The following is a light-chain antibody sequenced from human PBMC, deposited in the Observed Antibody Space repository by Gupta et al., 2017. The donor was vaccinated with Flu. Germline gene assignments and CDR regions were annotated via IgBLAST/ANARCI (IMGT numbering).Light chain of an antibody. CDR2: AAS. J-gene: IGKJ3*01. CDR1: QSISSY. V-gene: IGKV1-39*01. Sequence: DIQMTQSPSSLSASVGDRVTITCRASQSISSYLNWYQQKPRKAPKLLIYAASSLQSGVPSRFSGSGSGTDFTLTISSLQPGDFATYYCQQSYSTPRTFGPGTKVDIK. CDR3: QQSYSTPRT.